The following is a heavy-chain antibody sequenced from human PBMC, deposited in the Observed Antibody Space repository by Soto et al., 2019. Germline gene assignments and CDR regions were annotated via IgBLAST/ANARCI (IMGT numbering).Heavy chain of an antibody. CDR2: ISSSSSYI. CDR3: ARDGFTMVRGVMSRYGMDV. D-gene: IGHD3-10*01. CDR1: GFTFSSYS. V-gene: IGHV3-21*01. J-gene: IGHJ6*02. Sequence: PGGSLRLSCAASGFTFSSYSMNWVRQAPGKGLEWVSSISSSSSYIYYADSVKGRFTISRDNAKNSLYLQMNSLRAEDTAVYYCARDGFTMVRGVMSRYGMDVWGQGTTVTVSS.